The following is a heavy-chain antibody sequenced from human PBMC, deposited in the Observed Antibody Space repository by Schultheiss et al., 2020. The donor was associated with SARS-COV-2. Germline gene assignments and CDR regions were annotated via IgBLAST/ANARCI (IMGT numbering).Heavy chain of an antibody. Sequence: GESLKISCAASGFTFSSYGMHWVRQAPGKGLEWVAVISYDGSNKYYADSVKGRFTISRDNSKNTLYMQMNSLRAEDTAVYYCAKDAGSWGSSSGGLDYWGQGTLVTVSS. V-gene: IGHV3-30*18. J-gene: IGHJ4*02. CDR1: GFTFSSYG. CDR3: AKDAGSWGSSSGGLDY. CDR2: ISYDGSNK. D-gene: IGHD6-6*01.